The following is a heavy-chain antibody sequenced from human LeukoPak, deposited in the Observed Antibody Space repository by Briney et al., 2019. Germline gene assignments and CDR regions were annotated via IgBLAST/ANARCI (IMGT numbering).Heavy chain of an antibody. CDR1: GGSVTPDY. D-gene: IGHD3-10*01. CDR2: IHYTGST. CDR3: ARYGSGRYHFDI. Sequence: SSETLSLTCTVSGGSVTPDYWSWIRQPPGRGLEWIGLIHYTGSTNYNPSLMSRVTMSVDTSKNQFSLKLNSVTAADTAVYYCARYGSGRYHFDIWGQGTMVTVSS. V-gene: IGHV4-59*02. J-gene: IGHJ3*02.